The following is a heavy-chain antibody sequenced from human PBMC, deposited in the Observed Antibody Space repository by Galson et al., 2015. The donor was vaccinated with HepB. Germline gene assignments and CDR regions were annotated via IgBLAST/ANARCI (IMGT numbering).Heavy chain of an antibody. CDR1: GGTFSSYT. V-gene: IGHV1-69*02. Sequence: SVKVSCKASGGTFSSYTISWVRQAPGQGLEWMGRIIPILGIANYAQKFQGRVTITADKSTSTAYMELSSLRSEDTAVYYCARGSSDYYYGMNVWGQGTTVTVSS. J-gene: IGHJ6*02. CDR3: ARGSSDYYYGMNV. CDR2: IIPILGIA.